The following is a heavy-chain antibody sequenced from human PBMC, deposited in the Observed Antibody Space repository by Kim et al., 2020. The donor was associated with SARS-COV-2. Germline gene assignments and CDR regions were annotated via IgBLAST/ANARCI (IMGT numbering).Heavy chain of an antibody. D-gene: IGHD3-22*01. V-gene: IGHV3-7*01. Sequence: GGSLRLSCAASGFPFSNYWMSWVRQAPGKGLEWVSNIKLDGSEKYYVDSVKGRFTISRDNAKNTLYLQMNSLRAEDTAVYYCARDGLWAYDSTSRNYYYVMDVWGQGTTVTVSS. CDR3: ARDGLWAYDSTSRNYYYVMDV. CDR2: IKLDGSEK. J-gene: IGHJ6*02. CDR1: GFPFSNYW.